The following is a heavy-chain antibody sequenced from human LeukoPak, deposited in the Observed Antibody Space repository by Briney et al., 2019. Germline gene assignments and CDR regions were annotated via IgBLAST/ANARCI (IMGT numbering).Heavy chain of an antibody. V-gene: IGHV1-46*01. CDR2: INPSGGST. CDR3: ARDTQLELLRV. Sequence: GASVKVSCKASGYTFTSYYMHWVRQAPGQGLEWMEIINPSGGSTSYAQKLQGRVAITRDTSTSTVYMELSSLRSEDTAVYYCARDTQLELLRVWVQGALVSVCS. J-gene: IGHJ4*02. CDR1: GYTFTSYY. D-gene: IGHD1-7*01.